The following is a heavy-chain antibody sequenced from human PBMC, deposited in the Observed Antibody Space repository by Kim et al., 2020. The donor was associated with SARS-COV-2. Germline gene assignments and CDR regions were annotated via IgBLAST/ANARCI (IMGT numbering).Heavy chain of an antibody. J-gene: IGHJ6*02. V-gene: IGHV4-4*02. CDR1: GGSISSSNW. CDR3: AGVDSSGWYGAYYYGMDV. D-gene: IGHD6-19*01. Sequence: SETLSLTCAVSGGSISSSNWWSWVRQPPGKGLEWIGEIYHSGSTNYNPSLKSRVTISVDKSKNQFSLKLSSVTAADTAVYYCAGVDSSGWYGAYYYGMDVWGQGTTVTVSS. CDR2: IYHSGST.